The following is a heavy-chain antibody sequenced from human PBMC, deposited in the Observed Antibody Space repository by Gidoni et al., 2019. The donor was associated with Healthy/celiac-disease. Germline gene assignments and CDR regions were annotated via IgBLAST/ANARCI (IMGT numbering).Heavy chain of an antibody. Sequence: QVQLVESGGGVVQPGRSLRLSWAASGFTFGSYAMHWVRQAPGKGLELVAVISYDGSNKYYADSVKGRFTISRDNSKNTLYLQMNSLRAEDTAVYYCARGGIVGATRAPFDYWGLGTLVTVSS. D-gene: IGHD1-26*01. V-gene: IGHV3-30-3*01. CDR2: ISYDGSNK. J-gene: IGHJ4*02. CDR3: ARGGIVGATRAPFDY. CDR1: GFTFGSYA.